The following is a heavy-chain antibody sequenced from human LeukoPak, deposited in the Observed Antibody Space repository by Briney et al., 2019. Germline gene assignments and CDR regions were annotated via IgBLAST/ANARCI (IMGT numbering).Heavy chain of an antibody. CDR1: GGSISSYY. CDR2: IYTSGST. V-gene: IGHV4-4*07. CDR3: ARGQAHNWNDLSTENWFDP. Sequence: PSETLSLTCTVSGGSISSYYWSWIRQPAGKGLEWIGRIYTSGSTNYNPSLKSRVTMSVDTSKKQFFLKVTSVNAADTAVYYCARGQAHNWNDLSTENWFDPWGQGTRVTVSS. J-gene: IGHJ5*02. D-gene: IGHD1-1*01.